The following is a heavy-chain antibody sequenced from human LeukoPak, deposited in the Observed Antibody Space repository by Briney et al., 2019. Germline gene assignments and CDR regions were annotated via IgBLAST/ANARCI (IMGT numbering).Heavy chain of an antibody. V-gene: IGHV3-20*01. CDR2: INWNGGST. CDR3: ARYYPGYSSSLAFFDY. J-gene: IGHJ4*01. D-gene: IGHD6-13*01. CDR1: GFTFDDYG. Sequence: GSLRLSCAASGFTFDDYGMSWVRQAPGKGLGWVSGINWNGGSTGYADSVKGRFTISRDNAKNSLYLQMNSLRAEDTALYHCARYYPGYSSSLAFFDYWGQGTLVTVSS.